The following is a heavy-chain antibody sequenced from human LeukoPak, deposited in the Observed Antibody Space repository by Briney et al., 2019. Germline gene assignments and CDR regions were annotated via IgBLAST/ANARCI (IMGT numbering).Heavy chain of an antibody. CDR1: GFTFSSYS. J-gene: IGHJ4*02. Sequence: GGSLRLSCAASGFTFSSYSMNWVRQAPGKGLEWVSSISSSSSYIYYADSVKGRFTISRDNAKNSLYLQMNSLRAEDTAVYYCAKEPLNYYYDSSGYYSFWGQGTLVTVSS. CDR2: ISSSSSYI. V-gene: IGHV3-21*04. D-gene: IGHD3-22*01. CDR3: AKEPLNYYYDSSGYYSF.